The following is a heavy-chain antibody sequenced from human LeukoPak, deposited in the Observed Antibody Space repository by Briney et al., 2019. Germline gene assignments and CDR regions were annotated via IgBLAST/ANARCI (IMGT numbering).Heavy chain of an antibody. CDR1: GGTFSSYA. CDR2: IIPIFDTG. D-gene: IGHD5-12*01. J-gene: IGHJ6*03. Sequence: SVKVSCKASGGTFSSYAISWVRQAPGQGLEWMGGIIPIFDTGNYAQKFQGRVTITTDESTSTAYMELSSLRSEDTAVYYCAGKRYSGYDLVIAYYYYMDVGGKGTTVTVSS. V-gene: IGHV1-69*05. CDR3: AGKRYSGYDLVIAYYYYMDV.